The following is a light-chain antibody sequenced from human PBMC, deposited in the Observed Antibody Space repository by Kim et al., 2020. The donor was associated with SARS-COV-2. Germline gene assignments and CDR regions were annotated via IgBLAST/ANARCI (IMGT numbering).Light chain of an antibody. J-gene: IGKJ1*01. CDR1: QSVNSN. CDR3: QQCNDWPRT. Sequence: VSPGERATLSCRASQSVNSNIAWYQQKPGQAPRRLIYGASTRPTDIPARISCSGSGTDFTLTISSMQSEDFAVYYCQQCNDWPRTFGQGTKVDIK. CDR2: GAS. V-gene: IGKV3-15*01.